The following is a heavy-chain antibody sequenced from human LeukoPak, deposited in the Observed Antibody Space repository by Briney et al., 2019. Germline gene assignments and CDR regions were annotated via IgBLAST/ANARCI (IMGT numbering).Heavy chain of an antibody. CDR2: ISAYNGNT. CDR3: ARVSMVRGAQDAFDI. J-gene: IGHJ3*02. CDR1: GYTFTSYG. V-gene: IGHV1-18*01. D-gene: IGHD3-10*01. Sequence: ASVKASCKASGYTFTSYGISWVRQAPGQGLEWMGWISAYNGNTNYAQKLQGRVTMTTDTSTSTAYMELRSLRSDDTAVYYCARVSMVRGAQDAFDIWGQGTMVTVSS.